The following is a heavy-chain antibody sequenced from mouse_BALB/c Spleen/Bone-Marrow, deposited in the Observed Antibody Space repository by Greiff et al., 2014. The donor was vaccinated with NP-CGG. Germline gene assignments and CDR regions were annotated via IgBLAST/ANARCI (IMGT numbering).Heavy chain of an antibody. CDR2: INPYNDCV. Sequence: LQESGPELVRPGTSVKISCKAFGYTFTSLHMHWVKQKPGQGLDWIGYINPYNDCVSYYEKFKGKATLTADKSSSTAYMELSSLTSEDSAVYYCARTSYGNYDFDYWGQGTTLTVSS. CDR3: ARTSYGNYDFDY. CDR1: GYTFTSLH. V-gene: IGHV1-14*01. D-gene: IGHD2-10*02. J-gene: IGHJ2*01.